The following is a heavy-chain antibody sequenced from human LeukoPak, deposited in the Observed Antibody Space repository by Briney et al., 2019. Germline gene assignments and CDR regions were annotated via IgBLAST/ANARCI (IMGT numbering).Heavy chain of an antibody. CDR2: INSDGFST. Sequence: PGGSLRLSCAASGFTFSSFWIHWVRQVPGKGLVWVSRINSDGFSTSYADSVKGRFTISGDNAKNTLYLQMNSLRAEDTAVYYCARGTSGGYFDYWGQGTLVTVSS. CDR3: ARGTSGGYFDY. J-gene: IGHJ4*02. CDR1: GFTFSSFW. V-gene: IGHV3-74*01. D-gene: IGHD1-26*01.